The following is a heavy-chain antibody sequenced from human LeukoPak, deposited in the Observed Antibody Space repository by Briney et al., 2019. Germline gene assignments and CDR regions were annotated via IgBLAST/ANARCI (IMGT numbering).Heavy chain of an antibody. J-gene: IGHJ1*01. CDR2: INPSGGST. Sequence: GASVKVSCKASGYTFTSYYMHWVRQAPGQELEWMGIINPSGGSTSYAQKFQGRVTITADKSTSTAYMELSSLRSEDTAVYYCARDISGDYAEYFQHWSQGTLVTVSS. CDR1: GYTFTSYY. D-gene: IGHD1-20*01. V-gene: IGHV1-46*01. CDR3: ARDISGDYAEYFQH.